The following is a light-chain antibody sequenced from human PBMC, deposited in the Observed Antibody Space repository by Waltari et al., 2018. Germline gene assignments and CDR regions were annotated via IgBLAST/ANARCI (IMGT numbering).Light chain of an antibody. V-gene: IGKV3-11*01. Sequence: EIVLTQSPVTLSLSPGERATLSCRASQSVSTYLAWYQQKPGQAPRLLIYGASSRATDIPARFSGSGSGTDFTLTISSLEPEDFAVYYCQQYYTTPFTFGPGTKVDIK. CDR3: QQYYTTPFT. CDR2: GAS. CDR1: QSVSTY. J-gene: IGKJ3*01.